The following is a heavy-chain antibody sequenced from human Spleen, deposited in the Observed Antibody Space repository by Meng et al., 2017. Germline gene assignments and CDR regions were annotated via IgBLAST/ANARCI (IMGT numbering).Heavy chain of an antibody. D-gene: IGHD3-22*01. V-gene: IGHV3-33*01. Sequence: GESLKISCATSGFRLSNYGMHWVRQAPGKGLEWVAVIWYDGTNKKYADSVKGRFTISRDNAKNSLSLQMNSLRAEDTAVYYCARDFFEYYYDSSAYTYWGQGTLVTVSS. J-gene: IGHJ4*02. CDR3: ARDFFEYYYDSSAYTY. CDR1: GFRLSNYG. CDR2: IWYDGTNK.